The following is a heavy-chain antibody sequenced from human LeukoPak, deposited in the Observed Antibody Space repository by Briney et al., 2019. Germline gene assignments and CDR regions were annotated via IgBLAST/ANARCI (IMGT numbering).Heavy chain of an antibody. CDR1: GFTFSSYW. D-gene: IGHD6-19*01. J-gene: IGHJ4*02. V-gene: IGHV3-7*01. CDR3: ARDYRSLAGVY. Sequence: SGGSLRLSCAASGFTFSSYWMSWVRQAPGKGLEWVANIKQDGSEKYYMDSVKGQFTISRDNAKNSLYLQMNTLRVEDTAVYYCARDYRSLAGVYWGQGTLVTVSS. CDR2: IKQDGSEK.